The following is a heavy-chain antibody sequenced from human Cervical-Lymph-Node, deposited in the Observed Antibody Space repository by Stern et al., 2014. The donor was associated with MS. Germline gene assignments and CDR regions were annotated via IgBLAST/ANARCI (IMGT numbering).Heavy chain of an antibody. CDR1: GFSLSTSGMR. CDR2: IDWDDGE. D-gene: IGHD3-22*01. J-gene: IGHJ4*02. Sequence: QVTLRESGPALVKPTQTLTLTCTFSGFSLSTSGMRVSWIRQPPGNALAWLARIDWDDGEFYSTYLKHRITISKDTSKNQVVLTMTNMDPVDTATYYCARMGDSSGYGFDYWGQGTLVTVSS. V-gene: IGHV2-70*04. CDR3: ARMGDSSGYGFDY.